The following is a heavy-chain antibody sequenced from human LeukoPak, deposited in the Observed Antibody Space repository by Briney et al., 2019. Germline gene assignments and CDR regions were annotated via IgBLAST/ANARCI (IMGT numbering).Heavy chain of an antibody. V-gene: IGHV3-64*01. Sequence: GGSLRLSCAASGFTFSSYAMHWVRQVPGKGLEYVSAISSSGGSTYYANSVKGRFTISRDNSKNTLYLQMGSLRTEDMAIYYCARGPDVVLVSHWSFFNYWGQGTLLTVSS. CDR2: ISSSGGST. J-gene: IGHJ4*02. CDR1: GFTFSSYA. CDR3: ARGPDVVLVSHWSFFNY. D-gene: IGHD2-8*02.